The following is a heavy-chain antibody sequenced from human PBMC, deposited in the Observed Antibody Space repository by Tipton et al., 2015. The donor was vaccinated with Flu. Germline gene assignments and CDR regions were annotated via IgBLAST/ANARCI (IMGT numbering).Heavy chain of an antibody. CDR2: SHHTGST. J-gene: IGHJ5*02. CDR1: GDSIGGAYY. CDR3: ARRDFGNYVSEPKNWFDP. D-gene: IGHD4-11*01. V-gene: IGHV4-38-2*01. Sequence: LRLSCSVSGDSIGGAYYWGWIRQPPGKGLEWIGNSHHTGSTYRNPSLKSRVIISVDRSKNQFSLKLTSVTAADTAVYYCARRDFGNYVSEPKNWFDPWGQGTLVTVSS.